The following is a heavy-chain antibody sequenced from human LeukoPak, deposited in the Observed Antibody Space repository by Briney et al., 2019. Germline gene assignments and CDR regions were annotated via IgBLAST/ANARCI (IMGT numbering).Heavy chain of an antibody. Sequence: GGSLRLSCAASGFSFSTYEMNWVRQVPGKGLEWVSYIETSGNTIHYADSVKGRFTISRDNAKKSLYLQMNSLRAEDTAVYYCARNGFWSGNYHYYGMDVWGQGTTVTVSS. V-gene: IGHV3-48*03. CDR3: ARNGFWSGNYHYYGMDV. CDR2: IETSGNTI. J-gene: IGHJ6*02. CDR1: GFSFSTYE. D-gene: IGHD3-3*01.